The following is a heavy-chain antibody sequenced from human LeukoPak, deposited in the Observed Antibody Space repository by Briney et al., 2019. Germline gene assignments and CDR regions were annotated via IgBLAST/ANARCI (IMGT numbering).Heavy chain of an antibody. CDR3: ARGFNSSSWYGYYYYYGMDV. D-gene: IGHD6-13*01. CDR1: GGSFSGYY. J-gene: IGHJ6*02. V-gene: IGHV4-34*01. Sequence: SETLSLTCAVYGGSFSGYYWSWIRQPPGKGLEWIGEINHSGSTNYNPSLKSRVTISVDTSMNQFSLKLSSVTAADTAVYYCARGFNSSSWYGYYYYYGMDVWGQGTTVTVSS. CDR2: INHSGST.